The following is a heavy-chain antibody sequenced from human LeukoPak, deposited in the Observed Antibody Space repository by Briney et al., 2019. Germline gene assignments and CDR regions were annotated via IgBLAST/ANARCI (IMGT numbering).Heavy chain of an antibody. Sequence: GGSLRLSCAASGFTFSSYAMSWVRQAPGKGLEWVGRIKSKTDGGTTDYAAPVKGRFTISRDDSKNTLYLQMNSLKTEDTAVYYCTTNLQKTTIFGVVIIGPWFDPWGQGTLVTVSS. D-gene: IGHD3-3*01. CDR1: GFTFSSYA. CDR3: TTNLQKTTIFGVVIIGPWFDP. CDR2: IKSKTDGGTT. J-gene: IGHJ5*02. V-gene: IGHV3-15*01.